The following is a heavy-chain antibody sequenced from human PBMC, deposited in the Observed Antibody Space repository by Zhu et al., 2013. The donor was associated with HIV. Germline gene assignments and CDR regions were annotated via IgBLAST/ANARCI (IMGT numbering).Heavy chain of an antibody. D-gene: IGHD6-13*01. V-gene: IGHV4-30-4*01. J-gene: IGHJ5*02. CDR2: IYYGGTT. Sequence: QVQLQESGPGLVKPSQTLSLTCSVSGGSISSADYYWNWIRQPPGKGLEWIGYIYYGGTTYFKPSLKSRVTMSLDTSKNQFSLKLTSMTAADTAVYYCARTVYSSKWVGWFDPGAREPWSPSPQ. CDR1: GGSISSADYY. CDR3: ARTVYSSKWVGWFDP.